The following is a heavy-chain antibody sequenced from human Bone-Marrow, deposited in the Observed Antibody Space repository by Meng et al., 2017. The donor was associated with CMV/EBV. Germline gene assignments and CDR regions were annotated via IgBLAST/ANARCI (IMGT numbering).Heavy chain of an antibody. CDR1: GLTASISH. CDR2: ICPDGT. Sequence: GGSLRLSCVVSGLTASISHMNWVRQAPGKGLEWVSVICPDGTHYAGFVKGRFTISRDDSKNIVYLQMNSPGVEDTALYYCVVGHDSRKVAYWGQGTLVTVSS. D-gene: IGHD2-15*01. V-gene: IGHV3-53*01. J-gene: IGHJ4*02. CDR3: VVGHDSRKVAY.